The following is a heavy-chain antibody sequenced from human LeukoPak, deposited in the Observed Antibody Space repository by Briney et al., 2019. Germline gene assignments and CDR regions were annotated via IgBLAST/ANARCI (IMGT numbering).Heavy chain of an antibody. Sequence: SETLSLTCTVSGGSISSYYWSWIRQPPGKGLKWIGNIYYSRYTTYSPSLRSRVTISVDTSKNQFSLKLRYVTAADTAVYYCARGGEWPYYFNHWGQGTLVTVSS. CDR2: IYYSRYT. V-gene: IGHV4-59*01. CDR3: ARGGEWPYYFNH. J-gene: IGHJ4*02. CDR1: GGSISSYY. D-gene: IGHD3-3*01.